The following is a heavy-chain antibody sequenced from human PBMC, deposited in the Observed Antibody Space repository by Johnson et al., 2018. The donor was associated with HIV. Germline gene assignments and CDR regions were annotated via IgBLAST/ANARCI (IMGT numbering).Heavy chain of an antibody. CDR3: AKCIWGSSLIDAFDI. CDR2: INWNGGST. CDR1: GFTFDDYD. Sequence: VQLVESGGGLLQPGESLRLSCAASGFTFDDYDMSWVRQAPGKGLEWVSGINWNGGSTGYADSVKGRFTISRDNAKNSLYLQMNSLRAEDTAVYYCAKCIWGSSLIDAFDIWGQGTMVTVSS. J-gene: IGHJ3*02. V-gene: IGHV3-20*04. D-gene: IGHD3-16*01.